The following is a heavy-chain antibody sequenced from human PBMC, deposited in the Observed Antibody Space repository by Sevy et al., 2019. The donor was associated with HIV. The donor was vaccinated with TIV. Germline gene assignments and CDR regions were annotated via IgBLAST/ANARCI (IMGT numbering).Heavy chain of an antibody. J-gene: IGHJ3*01. CDR2: ISSSSSTI. Sequence: GGSLRLSFAASGFTFSSYSMNWVRQAPGKGLEWVSYISSSSSTIYYADSVKGRFTISRDNAKNSLYLQINSLRDEDTAVYYCARVQGSSWGLYWGQGTMVTVSS. D-gene: IGHD6-13*01. CDR3: ARVQGSSWGLY. CDR1: GFTFSSYS. V-gene: IGHV3-48*02.